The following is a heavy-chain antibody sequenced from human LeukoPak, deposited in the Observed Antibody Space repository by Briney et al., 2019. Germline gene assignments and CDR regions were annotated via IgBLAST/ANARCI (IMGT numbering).Heavy chain of an antibody. D-gene: IGHD2-15*01. J-gene: IGHJ4*02. CDR1: GFTFTSNW. Sequence: PGGSLRLSCVASGFTFTSNWHWVRQAPGKGLVWVSRIRSDGSSTSYADSVKGRFTISRDNAKNTLYLRMNSLRAEDTAVYYCARAYPDCSGGSCYSGYWGQGTLVTVSS. CDR3: ARAYPDCSGGSCYSGY. V-gene: IGHV3-74*01. CDR2: IRSDGSST.